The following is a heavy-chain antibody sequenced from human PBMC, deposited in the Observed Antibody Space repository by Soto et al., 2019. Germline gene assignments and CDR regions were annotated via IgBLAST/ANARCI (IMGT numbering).Heavy chain of an antibody. J-gene: IGHJ4*02. D-gene: IGHD3-9*01. Sequence: GSIRLPLSSCGFTLSSYAMHGFRQSPGKGLEWVSVPYTGGNAYYGDSVKGRSTISRDSSTNTLYLQMNSLKVGDTAFYFCARRSNDWTTYFDYWSEGNLVTVSS. CDR3: ARRSNDWTTYFDY. CDR2: PYTGGNA. V-gene: IGHV3-53*01. CDR1: GFTLSSYA.